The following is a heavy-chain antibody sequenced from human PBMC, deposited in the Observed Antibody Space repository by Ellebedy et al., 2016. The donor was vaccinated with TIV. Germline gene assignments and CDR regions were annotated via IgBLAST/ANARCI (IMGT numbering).Heavy chain of an antibody. CDR3: TTDYRSPGYYYYYGMDV. J-gene: IGHJ6*02. CDR1: GFTFSSYV. D-gene: IGHD6-19*01. Sequence: GGSLRLXXTASGFTFSSYVMSWVRQAPGKGLKWVSGISRSGDSTYYADSVKGRFTISRDNPKNTLYLQMNSLRAEDTAVYYCTTDYRSPGYYYYYGMDVWGQGTTVTVSS. V-gene: IGHV3-23*01. CDR2: ISRSGDST.